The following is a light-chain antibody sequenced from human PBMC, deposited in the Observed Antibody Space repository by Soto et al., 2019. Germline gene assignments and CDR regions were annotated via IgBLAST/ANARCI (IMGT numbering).Light chain of an antibody. CDR1: TSNIGVNT. CDR2: RNN. Sequence: QSVLTQPPSASGTPGQRVTISCSGRTSNIGVNTANWYQRLPGTAPKLLIYRNNQRPSGVPDRFSGSKSGTSASLAISGLPSEDEADYYCAAWDDSLSGWVFGGGTKLTVL. CDR3: AAWDDSLSGWV. V-gene: IGLV1-44*01. J-gene: IGLJ3*02.